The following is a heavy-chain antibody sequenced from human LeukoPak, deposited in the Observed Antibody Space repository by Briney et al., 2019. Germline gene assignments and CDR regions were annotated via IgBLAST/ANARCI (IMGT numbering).Heavy chain of an antibody. Sequence: VASVKVSCKASGYTFTSYYMHWVRQAPGQGLEWMGIISPSGGSTSYAQKFQGRVTMTRDTSTSTVYMELSSLRSEDTAVYYCARDGNDSSGYYPPYFDYWGQGTLVTVSS. CDR1: GYTFTSYY. D-gene: IGHD3-22*01. V-gene: IGHV1-46*01. CDR2: ISPSGGST. J-gene: IGHJ4*02. CDR3: ARDGNDSSGYYPPYFDY.